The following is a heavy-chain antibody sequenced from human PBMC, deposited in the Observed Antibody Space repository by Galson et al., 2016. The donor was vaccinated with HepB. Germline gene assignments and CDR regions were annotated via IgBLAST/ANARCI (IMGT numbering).Heavy chain of an antibody. CDR2: ISYSGST. J-gene: IGHJ4*02. CDR3: AREGGGYYDSSGYHLGY. CDR1: GGSVSTYY. V-gene: IGHV4-59*02. Sequence: LSLTCTVSGGSVSTYYWSWIRQPPGKGLEYIGYISYSGSTNYNPSLKSRVTISVDTSKNQFSLKLNSVTAADTAVYYCAREGGGYYDSSGYHLGYWGQGTLVTVSS. D-gene: IGHD3-22*01.